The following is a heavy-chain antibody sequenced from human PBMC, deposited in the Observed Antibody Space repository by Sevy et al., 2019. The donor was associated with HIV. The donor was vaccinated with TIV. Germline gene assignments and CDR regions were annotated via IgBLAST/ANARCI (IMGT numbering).Heavy chain of an antibody. CDR3: ARDLGGDYYDSSGDHLDY. V-gene: IGHV1-18*04. J-gene: IGHJ4*02. Sequence: ASVKVSCKASGYTFTSYGISWVRQAPGQGLEWMGWISTYNGNTKYPQKLQGRVTMTTDTSTSTAYMELRSLRSDDTAVYYCARDLGGDYYDSSGDHLDYWGQGTLVTVSS. CDR1: GYTFTSYG. CDR2: ISTYNGNT. D-gene: IGHD3-22*01.